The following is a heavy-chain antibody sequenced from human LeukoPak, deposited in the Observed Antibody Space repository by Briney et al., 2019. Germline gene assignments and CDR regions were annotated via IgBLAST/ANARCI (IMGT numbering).Heavy chain of an antibody. J-gene: IGHJ4*02. Sequence: PGGSLRLSCAASGFTFSNAWMSWVRQAPGKGLEWVGRIKSKTDGGTTDYAAPVKGRFTISRDDSKNTLYLQMNSLKTEDTAVYYCTTVGGITILGVVITVGYYFDYWGQGTLVTVSS. CDR3: TTVGGITILGVVITVGYYFDY. CDR2: IKSKTDGGTT. D-gene: IGHD3-3*01. V-gene: IGHV3-15*01. CDR1: GFTFSNAW.